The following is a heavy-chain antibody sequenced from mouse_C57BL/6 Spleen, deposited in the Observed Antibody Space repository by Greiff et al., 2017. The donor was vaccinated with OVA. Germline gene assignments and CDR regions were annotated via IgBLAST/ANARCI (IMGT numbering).Heavy chain of an antibody. CDR3: TRPPRITTVVATDY. J-gene: IGHJ2*01. Sequence: QVQLQQSGAELVRPGASVTLSCKASGYTFTDYEMHWVKQTPVHGLEWIGAIDPETGGTAYNQKFKGKAILTADKSSSTAYMELRSLTSEDSAVYYCTRPPRITTVVATDYWGQGTTLTVSS. V-gene: IGHV1-15*01. CDR2: IDPETGGT. D-gene: IGHD1-1*01. CDR1: GYTFTDYE.